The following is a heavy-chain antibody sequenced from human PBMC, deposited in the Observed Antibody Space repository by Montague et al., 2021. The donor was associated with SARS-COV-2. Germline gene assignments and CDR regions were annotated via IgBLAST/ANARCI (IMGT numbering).Heavy chain of an antibody. J-gene: IGHJ3*02. V-gene: IGHV4-38-2*02. CDR2: VLHSGTR. CDR1: NFSIASGYY. D-gene: IGHD3-10*01. CDR3: AEFQLYHGSGFECFDK. Sequence: SETLSLTCTVSNFSIASGYYWAWIRVPPGRRPEWVGSVLHSGTRYHNLSLKSRVTISADPSKNQFSLGLTSVTAAATAVYYWAEFQLYHGSGFECFDKWGPGMMVVVSS.